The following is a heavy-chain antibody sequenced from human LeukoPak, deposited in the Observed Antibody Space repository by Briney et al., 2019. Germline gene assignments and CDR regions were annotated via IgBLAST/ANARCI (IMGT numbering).Heavy chain of an antibody. V-gene: IGHV4-4*07. J-gene: IGHJ4*02. D-gene: IGHD5-12*01. CDR2: VYSSGDT. CDR3: ARDKVANDY. CDR1: GAFISNHH. Sequence: SETLSLTCSVSGAFISNHHWSWIRQPAGKGLEWFGRVYSSGDTTYNPSLKSRVTISVDKSKSQFSLRLTSVAAADTAVYYCARDKVANDYWGQGTLVTVAS.